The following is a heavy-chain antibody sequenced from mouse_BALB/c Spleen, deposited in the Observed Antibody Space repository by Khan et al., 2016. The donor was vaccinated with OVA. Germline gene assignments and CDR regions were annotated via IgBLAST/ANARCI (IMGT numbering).Heavy chain of an antibody. CDR3: ARDAGRD. Sequence: EVQLQQSGPELVKPGASVKISCKTSGYTFPEYTVTWVKQSLGKRLDWIGVINPKNGGTAYHQKFKGKAPLTLDKTSRTTSIEFRSLTSDDSAVYYCARDAGRDGGQGTSVTVAS. J-gene: IGHJ4*01. CDR2: INPKNGGT. CDR1: GYTFPEYT. V-gene: IGHV1-18*01.